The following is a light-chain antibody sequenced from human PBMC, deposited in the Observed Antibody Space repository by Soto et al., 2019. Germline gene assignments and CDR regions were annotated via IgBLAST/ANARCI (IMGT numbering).Light chain of an antibody. Sequence: QSALTQPASVSGSPGQSITISCTGTSSDVGGYNYVSWYQQHPGKAPKLMIYDVSNRPSGVSNRFSGSKSGNTASLTISGLQAEDDADYYCSSYTSSSTLYGVFGGGTKVTVL. CDR3: SSYTSSSTLYGV. J-gene: IGLJ2*01. V-gene: IGLV2-14*01. CDR2: DVS. CDR1: SSDVGGYNY.